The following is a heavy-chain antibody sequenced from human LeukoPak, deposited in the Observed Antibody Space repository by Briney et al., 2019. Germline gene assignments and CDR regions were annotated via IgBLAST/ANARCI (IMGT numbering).Heavy chain of an antibody. CDR2: ISWNSGSI. V-gene: IGHV3-9*01. CDR1: GFTFDDYA. D-gene: IGHD2-15*01. Sequence: QAGGSLRLSCAASGFTFDDYAMHWVRQAPGKGLEWVSGISWNSGSIGYADSVKDRFTISRDNAKNSLYLQMNSLRAEDTALYYCAKDIGCSGGSCYSHYYYGMDVWGQGTTVTVSS. J-gene: IGHJ6*02. CDR3: AKDIGCSGGSCYSHYYYGMDV.